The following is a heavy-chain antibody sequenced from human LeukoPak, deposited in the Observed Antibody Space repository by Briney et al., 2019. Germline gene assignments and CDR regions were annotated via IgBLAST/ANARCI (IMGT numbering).Heavy chain of an antibody. CDR3: ARCFYGDYADDAFDI. Sequence: SETLSLTCAVSGDSISSGGYSWSWIRQPPGKGLEWIGYIYYSGSTNYNPSLKSRVTISVDTSKNQFSLKLSSVTAADTAVYYCARCFYGDYADDAFDIWGQGTMVTVSS. CDR1: GDSISSGGYS. D-gene: IGHD4-17*01. J-gene: IGHJ3*02. V-gene: IGHV4-61*08. CDR2: IYYSGST.